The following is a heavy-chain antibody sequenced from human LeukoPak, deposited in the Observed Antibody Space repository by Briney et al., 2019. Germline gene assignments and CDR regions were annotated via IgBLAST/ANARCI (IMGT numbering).Heavy chain of an antibody. V-gene: IGHV5-51*01. CDR1: GYSFTSYW. J-gene: IGHJ4*02. D-gene: IGHD4-17*01. CDR2: IYPGDSDT. Sequence: GESLKISCKGSGYSFTSYWIGWVRPMPGKGLEWMGIIYPGDSDTRYSPSFQGQVTISADKSISTAYLQWSSLKASDTAMYYCARSILGDYGDYPFDYWGQGTLVTVSS. CDR3: ARSILGDYGDYPFDY.